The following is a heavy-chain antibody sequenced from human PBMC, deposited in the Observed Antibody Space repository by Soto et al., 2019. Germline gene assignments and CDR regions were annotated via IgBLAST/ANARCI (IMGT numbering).Heavy chain of an antibody. Sequence: QVQLVQSGAEVKKPGSSVKVSCKASGGTFSSYAISWVRQAPGQGLEWMGGIIPIFGTANYAQKFQGRVTITADESTSTSYLELRSLRSEDTAVYYCARDLSPYSSSLGGGYYYYGMDVWGQGTTVTGSS. J-gene: IGHJ6*02. CDR1: GGTFSSYA. CDR2: IIPIFGTA. D-gene: IGHD6-6*01. CDR3: ARDLSPYSSSLGGGYYYYGMDV. V-gene: IGHV1-69*01.